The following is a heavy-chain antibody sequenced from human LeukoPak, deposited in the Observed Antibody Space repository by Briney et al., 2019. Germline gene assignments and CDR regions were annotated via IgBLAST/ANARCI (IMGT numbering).Heavy chain of an antibody. Sequence: GESLQISSKGSGYSFTIYWICCLRQIPGKGLEWMYIIYPGDSDTRYSPSFQGQVTISADKSICTAYLQWSSLRASDTAIYYCASSAYSSGWYGAHFDYWGQGTLVTVSS. CDR1: GYSFTIYW. CDR3: ASSAYSSGWYGAHFDY. V-gene: IGHV5-51*01. D-gene: IGHD6-19*01. CDR2: IYPGDSDT. J-gene: IGHJ4*02.